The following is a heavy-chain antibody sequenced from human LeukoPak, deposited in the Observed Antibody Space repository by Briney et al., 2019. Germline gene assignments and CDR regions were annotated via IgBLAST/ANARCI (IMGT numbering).Heavy chain of an antibody. J-gene: IGHJ4*02. CDR1: GGSISSSSYY. CDR2: IYYSGST. Sequence: LETLSLTCTVSGGSISSSSYYWGWIRQPPGKGLEWIGSIYYSGSTFYNPSLKSRVTISVDTSKNQFSLKLSSVTAADTAVYYCARDPAYNWNPQYYFDYWGQGTLVTVSS. D-gene: IGHD1-20*01. V-gene: IGHV4-39*07. CDR3: ARDPAYNWNPQYYFDY.